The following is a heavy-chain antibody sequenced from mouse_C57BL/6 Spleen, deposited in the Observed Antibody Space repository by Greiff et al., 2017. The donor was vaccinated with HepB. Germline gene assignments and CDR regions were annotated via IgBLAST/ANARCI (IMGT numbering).Heavy chain of an antibody. CDR2: ISDGGSYT. D-gene: IGHD2-5*01. CDR1: GFTFSSYA. J-gene: IGHJ4*01. Sequence: EVNVVESGGGLVKPGGSLKLSCAASGFTFSSYAMSWVRQTPEKRLEWVATISDGGSYTYYPDNVKGRFTISRDNAKNNLYLQMSHLQSEDTAMYYCAREAYYSNHAMDYWGQGTSVTVSS. CDR3: AREAYYSNHAMDY. V-gene: IGHV5-4*01.